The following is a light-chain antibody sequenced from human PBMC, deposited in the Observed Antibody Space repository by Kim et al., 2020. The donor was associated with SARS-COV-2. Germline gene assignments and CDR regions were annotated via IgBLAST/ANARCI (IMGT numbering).Light chain of an antibody. CDR1: QSVSSNY. CDR2: GAS. V-gene: IGKV3-20*01. CDR3: QQYGSSPWT. Sequence: PGERATLSCRDSQSVSSNYLAWYQKKSGQAPRLLIYGASNRATGIPDRFSGSQSGTDFTLTISRLDPEDFAVYYCQQYGSSPWTFGQGTKVEIK. J-gene: IGKJ1*01.